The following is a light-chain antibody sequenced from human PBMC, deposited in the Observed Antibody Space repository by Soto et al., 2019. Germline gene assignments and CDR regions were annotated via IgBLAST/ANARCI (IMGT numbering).Light chain of an antibody. CDR3: STWDDSLDGPV. CDR1: SSNIGTNA. CDR2: NND. J-gene: IGLJ2*01. Sequence: QSVLTQPPSASGTPGQRVTISCSGGSSNIGTNAVNWYQHVPGTAPKLLIYNNDRRPSGVPARFSASKSGTSASLAISGLQSAEEADYYCSTWDDSLDGPVFGGGTKVTVL. V-gene: IGLV1-44*01.